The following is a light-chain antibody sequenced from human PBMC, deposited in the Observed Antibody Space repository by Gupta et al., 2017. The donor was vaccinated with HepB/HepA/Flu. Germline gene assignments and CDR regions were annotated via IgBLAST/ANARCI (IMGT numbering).Light chain of an antibody. J-gene: IGKJ4*01. Sequence: IVMTQSPATLSVSPGERATLSCRASQGVSTRLAWYQQKPSQALRLLIFDTSTRATGIPARFSGSGSGTEFTLTISSLQSEDFGLYYCQQYNIWPPLTFGGGTKVEIK. V-gene: IGKV3-15*01. CDR1: QGVSTR. CDR2: DTS. CDR3: QQYNIWPPLT.